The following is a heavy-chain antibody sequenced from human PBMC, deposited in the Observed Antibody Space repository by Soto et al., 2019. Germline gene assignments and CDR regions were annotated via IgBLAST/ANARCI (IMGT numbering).Heavy chain of an antibody. Sequence: QMQLQESGPGLVKPSETLSLTCVVSGGSITGSDWWTWVRQSPEKGLERIGESFQSGNTNYSPSLKSRVSISLDKSANQFSLKLNSVTAADTAIYYCANRPFFEWAPYYGLDVWGPGTTVIVSS. D-gene: IGHD3-3*02. CDR3: ANRPFFEWAPYYGLDV. CDR2: SFQSGNT. J-gene: IGHJ6*02. V-gene: IGHV4-4*02. CDR1: GGSITGSDW.